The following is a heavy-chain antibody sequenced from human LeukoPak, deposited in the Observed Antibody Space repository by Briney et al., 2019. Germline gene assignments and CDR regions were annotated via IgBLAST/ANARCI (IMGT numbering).Heavy chain of an antibody. Sequence: GASVNISCTSSGYTFTSYGISWVRQAPGQGLEWMGWISAYNGNTNYAQKLQGRVTMTTDTSTSTAYMELRSLRSDDTAVYYCARDGGAVGAFNYYYYGMDVWGQGTTVTVSS. CDR2: ISAYNGNT. V-gene: IGHV1-18*01. D-gene: IGHD3-10*01. J-gene: IGHJ6*02. CDR1: GYTFTSYG. CDR3: ARDGGAVGAFNYYYYGMDV.